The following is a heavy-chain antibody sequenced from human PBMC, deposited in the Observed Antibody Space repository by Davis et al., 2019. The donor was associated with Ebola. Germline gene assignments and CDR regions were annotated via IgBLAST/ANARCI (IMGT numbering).Heavy chain of an antibody. D-gene: IGHD1-14*01. CDR2: IYYSGST. V-gene: IGHV4-61*01. J-gene: IGHJ4*02. CDR3: ARETRSGSDY. Sequence: MPGGSLRLSCTVSGGSVSSGSYYWSWIRQPPGKGLEWIGYIYYSGSTNYNPSLKSRVTISVDTSKNQFSLKLSSVTAADTAVYYCARETRSGSDYWGQGTLVTVSS. CDR1: GGSVSSGSYY.